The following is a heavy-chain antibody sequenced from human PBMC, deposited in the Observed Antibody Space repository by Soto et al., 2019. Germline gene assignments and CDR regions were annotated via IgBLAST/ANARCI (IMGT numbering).Heavy chain of an antibody. J-gene: IGHJ6*02. CDR3: ARGGLRNYYYYYGMDV. Sequence: SVKVSCKASGGTFSSYAISWVRQAPGQGLEWMGGIIPIFGTANYAQKFQGRVTITADESTSTAYMELSSLRSEDTAVYYCARGGLRNYYYYYGMDVWGQGTRVTVS. V-gene: IGHV1-69*13. CDR2: IIPIFGTA. D-gene: IGHD4-17*01. CDR1: GGTFSSYA.